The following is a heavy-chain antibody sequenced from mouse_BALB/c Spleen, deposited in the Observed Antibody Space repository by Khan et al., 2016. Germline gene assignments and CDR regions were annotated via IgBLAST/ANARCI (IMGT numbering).Heavy chain of an antibody. CDR1: GYTFTTAG. Sequence: QIQLVQSGPELKKPGETVRISCKASGYTFTTAGIQWVQQMPGKGLKWIGWINTHTGVPKYAEDFTGRFAFSLETSASTAYLQISNLKNEDTAMYFCARGYGYIYAMDYWGQGTSVTVSS. V-gene: IGHV9-4*02. CDR3: ARGYGYIYAMDY. CDR2: INTHTGVP. D-gene: IGHD2-2*01. J-gene: IGHJ4*01.